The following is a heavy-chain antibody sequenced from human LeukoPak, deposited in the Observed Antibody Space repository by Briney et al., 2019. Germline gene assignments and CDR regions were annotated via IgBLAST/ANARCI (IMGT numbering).Heavy chain of an antibody. CDR3: AKRGITMIGGV. J-gene: IGHJ6*04. CDR1: GFTFNNSA. D-gene: IGHD3-10*02. Sequence: PGGSLRLSCAASGFTFNNSAMNWVRQTPGEGLQWISGISGSGGSTHYADSMKGRFTISRDNSKNSLYLQMNSLRAEDTAVYYCAKRGITMIGGVWGKGTTPTIPS. V-gene: IGHV3-23*01. CDR2: ISGSGGST.